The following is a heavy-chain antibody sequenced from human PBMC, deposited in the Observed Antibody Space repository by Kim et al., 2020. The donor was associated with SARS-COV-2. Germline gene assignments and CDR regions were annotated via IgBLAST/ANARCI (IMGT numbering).Heavy chain of an antibody. CDR3: ARQGQDTSKWYSYFDY. CDR1: GVSISSNF. Sequence: SETLSLTCTVSGVSISSNFWSWIRQSPGKGLEWIGYVYYSGSTTYNPSLKSRVTISVDTSKNQFSLKLSSVTAADTAVYYCARQGQDTSKWYSYFDYWGHGTLVTVSS. D-gene: IGHD6-13*01. V-gene: IGHV4-59*08. J-gene: IGHJ4*01. CDR2: VYYSGST.